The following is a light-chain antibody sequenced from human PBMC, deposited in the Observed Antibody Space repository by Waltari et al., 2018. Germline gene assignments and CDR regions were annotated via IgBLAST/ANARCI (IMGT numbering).Light chain of an antibody. CDR2: GVS. V-gene: IGLV2-14*03. CDR3: SSYSSTTTRVI. Sequence: QSALTPPASVSGSPGPSIPISCTGSSPDLGGYFFVSWYHQHPGTAPKLIIYGVSNRPSGVSDRFSGSKSDNTASLTISGLQTEDEADYYCSSYSSTTTRVIFGGGTRLTVL. J-gene: IGLJ2*01. CDR1: SPDLGGYFF.